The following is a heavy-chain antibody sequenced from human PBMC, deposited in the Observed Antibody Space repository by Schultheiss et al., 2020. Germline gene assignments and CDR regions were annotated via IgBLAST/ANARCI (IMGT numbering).Heavy chain of an antibody. J-gene: IGHJ6*02. CDR3: ASSLAHLNSYYDFWSGYYGPPFYYGMDV. D-gene: IGHD3-3*01. CDR2: IWYDGSNK. V-gene: IGHV3-33*01. CDR1: GFTFSSYG. Sequence: GSLRLSCAASGFTFSSYGMHWVRQAPGKGLEWVAVIWYDGSNKYYADSVKGRFTISRDNSKNTLYLQMNSLRAEDTAVYYCASSLAHLNSYYDFWSGYYGPPFYYGMDVWGQGTTVNVSS.